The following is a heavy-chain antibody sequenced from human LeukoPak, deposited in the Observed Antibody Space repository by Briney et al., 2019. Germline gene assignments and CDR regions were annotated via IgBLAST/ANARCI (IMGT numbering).Heavy chain of an antibody. CDR3: ARGGIPAAISMNWFDP. Sequence: PSETLSLTCTVSGGSISSYYWSWIRQPAGKGLEWIGRIYTSGITSYNPSFKSRVTMSADTSKNQFSLKLISVTAADTAVYYCARGGIPAAISMNWFDPWGQGTLVTVSS. CDR1: GGSISSYY. CDR2: IYTSGIT. V-gene: IGHV4-4*07. J-gene: IGHJ5*02. D-gene: IGHD2-2*01.